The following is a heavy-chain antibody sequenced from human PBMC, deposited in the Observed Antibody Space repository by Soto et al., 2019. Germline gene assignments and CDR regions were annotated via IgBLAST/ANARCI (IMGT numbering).Heavy chain of an antibody. CDR2: ISYDGTDE. D-gene: IGHD6-19*01. CDR3: ARGFGWLDY. V-gene: IGHV3-30*03. CDR1: GFSFSSYG. Sequence: GGSLRLSCAASGFSFSSYGMHWVRQAPGKGLEWVAMISYDGTDEYYADSVKGRFTISRDNSKNAVYLQMNGLRAEDTAVYYCARGFGWLDYWGQGTLVTVSS. J-gene: IGHJ4*02.